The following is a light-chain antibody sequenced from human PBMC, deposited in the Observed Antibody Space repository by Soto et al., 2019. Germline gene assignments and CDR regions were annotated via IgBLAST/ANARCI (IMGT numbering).Light chain of an antibody. Sequence: EIVLTQSPGTLSLSPGERATLSCRASQSVSSSYLAWYQQKPGQAPRLLIYGASSRATGIPDRFSGRGSGTDFTLTISRLEPEDFAVYYCQQYGSSPSTFGQGTKLEVK. CDR2: GAS. J-gene: IGKJ2*02. V-gene: IGKV3-20*01. CDR1: QSVSSSY. CDR3: QQYGSSPST.